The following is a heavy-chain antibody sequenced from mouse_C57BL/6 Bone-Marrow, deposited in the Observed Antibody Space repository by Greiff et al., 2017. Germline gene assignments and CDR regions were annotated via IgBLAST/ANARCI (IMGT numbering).Heavy chain of an antibody. CDR3: ARYYGNSYYFDY. CDR2: INPYNGGT. Sequence: EVQLQQSGPVLVKPGASVKMSCKASGYTFTDYYMNWVKQSHGKSLEWIGVINPYNGGTSYNQKFQGKATLTVDKSSSTAYMELNSLTSEDSAVYNGARYYGNSYYFDYGGQGTTLTVSS. CDR1: GYTFTDYY. J-gene: IGHJ2*01. V-gene: IGHV1-19*01. D-gene: IGHD2-1*01.